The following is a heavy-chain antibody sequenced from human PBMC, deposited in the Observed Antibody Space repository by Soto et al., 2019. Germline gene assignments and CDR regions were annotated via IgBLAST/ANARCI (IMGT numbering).Heavy chain of an antibody. CDR1: GFTFGDYA. D-gene: IGHD1-26*01. J-gene: IGHJ5*02. V-gene: IGHV3-49*04. Sequence: GGSLRLSCTASGFTFGDYAMSWVRQAPGKGLEWVGFIRSKAYGGTTEYAASVKDRFTISRDDSKSIAYLQMNSLKTEDTAVYYCTRSGSQWWFDPWGQGTLVTVSS. CDR2: IRSKAYGGTT. CDR3: TRSGSQWWFDP.